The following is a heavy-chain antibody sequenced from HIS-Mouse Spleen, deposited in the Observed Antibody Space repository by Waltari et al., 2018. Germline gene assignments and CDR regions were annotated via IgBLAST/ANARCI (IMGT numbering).Heavy chain of an antibody. V-gene: IGHV4-39*07. CDR2: IYYSGST. J-gene: IGHJ2*01. CDR3: AREIPYSSSWYDWYFDL. Sequence: QLQLQESGPGLGKPSETLSLTCTVPGGYISSSSYYWGWIRQPPGKGLEWIGSIYYSGSTYYNPSLKSRVTISVDTSKNQFSLKLSSVTAADTAVYYCAREIPYSSSWYDWYFDLWGRGTLVTVSS. CDR1: GGYISSSSYY. D-gene: IGHD6-13*01.